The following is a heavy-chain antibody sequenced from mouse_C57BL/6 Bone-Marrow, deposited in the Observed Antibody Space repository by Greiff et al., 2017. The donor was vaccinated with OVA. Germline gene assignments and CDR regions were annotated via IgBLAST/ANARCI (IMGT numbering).Heavy chain of an antibody. CDR3: ARIPLYYGSRRWYFDV. D-gene: IGHD1-1*01. CDR2: IWWDDDK. V-gene: IGHV8-8*01. CDR1: GFSLSTFGMG. J-gene: IGHJ1*03. Sequence: QVQLKESGPGILQPSQTLSLTCSFSGFSLSTFGMGVGWIRQPSGKGLEWLAHIWWDDDKYYNPALKSRLTISKDTSKNQVFLKIANVDTADTATYYCARIPLYYGSRRWYFDVWGTGTTVTVSS.